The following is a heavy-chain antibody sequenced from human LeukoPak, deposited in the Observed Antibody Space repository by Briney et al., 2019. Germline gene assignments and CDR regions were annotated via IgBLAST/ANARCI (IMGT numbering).Heavy chain of an antibody. Sequence: SETLSLTCTVSGGSISSYFWSWIRQPAGKGLEWIGRIYTSGSTNYNPSLKSRVTISVDTSKNQFSLKLSSVTAADTAVYYCARGGSGWNYYYYYMDVWGKGTTVTISS. V-gene: IGHV4-4*07. CDR2: IYTSGST. J-gene: IGHJ6*03. D-gene: IGHD6-19*01. CDR3: ARGGSGWNYYYYYMDV. CDR1: GGSISSYF.